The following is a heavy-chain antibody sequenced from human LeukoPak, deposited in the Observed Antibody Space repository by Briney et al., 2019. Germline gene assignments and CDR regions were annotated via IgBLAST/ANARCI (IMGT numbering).Heavy chain of an antibody. CDR2: IYCSGST. CDR3: ARHPGKGFDY. V-gene: IGHV4-39*01. J-gene: IGHJ4*02. Sequence: SETLSLTCTVSGGSISSSSYYWGWIRQPPGKGLEWIGSIYCSGSTYYNPSLKSRVTISVDTSKNQFSLKLSSVTAADTAVYYCARHPGKGFDYWGQGTLVTVSS. CDR1: GGSISSSSYY. D-gene: IGHD1-26*01.